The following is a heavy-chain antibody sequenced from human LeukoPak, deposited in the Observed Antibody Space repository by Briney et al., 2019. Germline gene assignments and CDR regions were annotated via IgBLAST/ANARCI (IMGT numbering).Heavy chain of an antibody. CDR1: GGSFSNSY. CDR2: IYHSGST. D-gene: IGHD2-15*01. V-gene: IGHV4-59*12. Sequence: SETLSLTCTVSGGSFSNSYWSWIRQPPGKGLEWLGYIYHSGSTYYNPSLKSRVTISVDRSKNQFSLKLSSVTAADTAVYYCARVLAAYGYCSGGSCYSGAFDIWGQGTMVTVSS. J-gene: IGHJ3*02. CDR3: ARVLAAYGYCSGGSCYSGAFDI.